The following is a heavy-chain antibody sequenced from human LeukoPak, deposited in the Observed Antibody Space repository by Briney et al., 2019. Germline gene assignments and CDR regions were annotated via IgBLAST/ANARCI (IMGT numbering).Heavy chain of an antibody. CDR1: GIAFASHA. CDR3: AKDRFVVGATYFDY. D-gene: IGHD1-26*01. Sequence: GGSLRLSCVASGIAFASHAMSWVRQAPGKGLEWVSAISGSGGSTYYADSVKGRFTISRDNSKNTLYLQMNSLRAEDTAVYYCAKDRFVVGATYFDYWGQGTLVTVSS. V-gene: IGHV3-23*01. CDR2: ISGSGGST. J-gene: IGHJ4*02.